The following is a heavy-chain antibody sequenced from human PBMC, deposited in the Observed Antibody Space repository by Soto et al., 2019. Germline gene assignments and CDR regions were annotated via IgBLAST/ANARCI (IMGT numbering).Heavy chain of an antibody. D-gene: IGHD1-7*01. V-gene: IGHV1-2*02. CDR2: ISPNSGGT. CDR1: GYTFTGYY. CDR3: GRGRSGELVVFY. J-gene: IGHJ4*02. Sequence: VQLVQSGAEVKKSGASVKVSCKASGYTFTGYYIHWVRQAPGQGPEWMGEISPNSGGTKYAQKFQGRVTMTRDKSISTVYMELTNLSPDDTAVYYCGRGRSGELVVFYWGQGTLVTVYS.